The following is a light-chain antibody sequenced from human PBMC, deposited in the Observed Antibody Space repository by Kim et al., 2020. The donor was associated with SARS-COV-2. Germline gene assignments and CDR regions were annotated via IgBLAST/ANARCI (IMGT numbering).Light chain of an antibody. Sequence: APGKTARINCGGNNIGSKRVHWYQQKPGQAPVLVIYYDSDRPSGIPERFSGSNAGNTATLTISRVEAGDEADYYCQVWDSSSDHVVFGGGTQLTVL. CDR1: NIGSKR. J-gene: IGLJ2*01. CDR3: QVWDSSSDHVV. CDR2: YDS. V-gene: IGLV3-21*04.